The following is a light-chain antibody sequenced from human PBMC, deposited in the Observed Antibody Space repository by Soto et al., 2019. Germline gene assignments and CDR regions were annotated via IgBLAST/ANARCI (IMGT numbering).Light chain of an antibody. V-gene: IGKV1-39*01. CDR1: HSISTY. Sequence: DIHMTLSPASLSASVGDRVTITCRASHSISTYLHWYQQKPGKAPNLLIYAASTLQSGVPSRFSGSGSGTGFTLTISSLQPEDFATYFCQHGYSTPLTFGGGTKVDIK. J-gene: IGKJ4*01. CDR3: QHGYSTPLT. CDR2: AAS.